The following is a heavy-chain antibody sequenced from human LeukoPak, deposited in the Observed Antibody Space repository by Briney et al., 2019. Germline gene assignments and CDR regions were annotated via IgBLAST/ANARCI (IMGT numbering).Heavy chain of an antibody. CDR3: ARAPDYGDYVRVEYHYMDV. V-gene: IGHV4-34*01. CDR1: GGSFSGYY. Sequence: SETLSLTCAVYGGSFSGYYWSWIRQPPGKGLEWIGEINHSGSTNYNPSLKSRVTISVDTSKNQFSLKLSPVTAADTAVYYCARAPDYGDYVRVEYHYMDVWGKGTTVTVSS. CDR2: INHSGST. D-gene: IGHD4-17*01. J-gene: IGHJ6*03.